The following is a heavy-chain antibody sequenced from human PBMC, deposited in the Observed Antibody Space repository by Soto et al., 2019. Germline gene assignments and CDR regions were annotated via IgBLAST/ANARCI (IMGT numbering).Heavy chain of an antibody. D-gene: IGHD5-18*01. Sequence: QVQLVQSGAEVKKPGSSVKVSCKTSGGTFSRFSITWVRQAPGHGLEWMGTIIPVFGTANYAQKFQGRVIINADESATTANMELSGLRFDDTAVYSCARVPLLVTPPGSGGPPSWGQGPLVTVSS. J-gene: IGHJ5*02. CDR1: GGTFSRFS. CDR2: IIPVFGTA. CDR3: ARVPLLVTPPGSGGPPS. V-gene: IGHV1-69*18.